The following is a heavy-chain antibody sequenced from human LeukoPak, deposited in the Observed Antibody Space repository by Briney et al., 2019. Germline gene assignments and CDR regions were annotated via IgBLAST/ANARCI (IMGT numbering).Heavy chain of an antibody. V-gene: IGHV4-4*02. J-gene: IGHJ5*02. CDR3: ARGRYSSSWYWLSWFDP. CDR1: GGSISSSNW. D-gene: IGHD6-13*01. CDR2: IYHSGST. Sequence: SGTLSLTCAVSGGSISSSNWWSWVRPPPGKGLEWIGEIYHSGSTNYNPSLKSRVTISVDKSKNQFSLKLSSVTAADTAVYYCARGRYSSSWYWLSWFDPWGQGTLVTVSS.